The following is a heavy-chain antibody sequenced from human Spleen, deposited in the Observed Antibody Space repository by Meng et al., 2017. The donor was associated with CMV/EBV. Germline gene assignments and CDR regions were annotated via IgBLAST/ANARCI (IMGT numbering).Heavy chain of an antibody. CDR3: AKGIVVVPAASEYFQH. CDR1: GFTFDDYF. CDR2: ISPSADTI. Sequence: GESLKISCAASGFTFDDYFMTWIRQAPGKGLEWLAYISPSADTIFYADSVKGRFTISRDNAKNTLYLQMNSLRAEDTAVYYCAKGIVVVPAASEYFQHWGQGTLVTVSS. J-gene: IGHJ1*01. V-gene: IGHV3-11*01. D-gene: IGHD2-2*01.